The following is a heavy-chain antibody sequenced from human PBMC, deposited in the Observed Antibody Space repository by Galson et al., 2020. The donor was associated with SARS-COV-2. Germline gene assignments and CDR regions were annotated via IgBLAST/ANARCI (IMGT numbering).Heavy chain of an antibody. Sequence: SVKVSCKASGGTFSSYAISWVRQAPGHGLEWMGGIIPILGIANYAQQLQGRVTITADKSTSTAYMELSSLGSEDTAVYYCARVEFVDGYNFLSVPVYYYYYMDVWGKGTTVTVSS. CDR2: IIPILGIA. J-gene: IGHJ6*03. V-gene: IGHV1-69*10. CDR3: ARVEFVDGYNFLSVPVYYYYYMDV. D-gene: IGHD5-12*01. CDR1: GGTFSSYA.